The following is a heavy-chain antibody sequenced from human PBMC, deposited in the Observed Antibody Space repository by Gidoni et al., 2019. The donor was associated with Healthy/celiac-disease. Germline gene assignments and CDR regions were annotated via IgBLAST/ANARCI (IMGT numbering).Heavy chain of an antibody. CDR1: GVSFSGYY. D-gene: IGHD6-19*01. CDR2: ITHSGST. CDR3: ARPIAVAGFDY. V-gene: IGHV4-34*01. J-gene: IGHJ4*02. Sequence: QVQLQQWGAGLLKPSETLSLTCAVYGVSFSGYYWSWIRQPPGKGLEWIGEITHSGSTNYNPSLKSRVTISVDTSKNQFSLKLSSVTAADTAVYYCARPIAVAGFDYWGQGTLVTVSS.